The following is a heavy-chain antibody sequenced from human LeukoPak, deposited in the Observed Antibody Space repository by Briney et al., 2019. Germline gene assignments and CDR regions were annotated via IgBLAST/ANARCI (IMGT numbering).Heavy chain of an antibody. CDR2: INHSGSG. D-gene: IGHD1-26*01. Sequence: QPSETLSLTCAVYGESLSDYYWNWIRQPPGRGLEWIGEINHSGSGNYTPSLKTRVTISVDTSKNQFSLKLSSVTAADTAVYYCARARGSYFDYWGQGTLVTVSS. CDR1: GESLSDYY. J-gene: IGHJ4*02. V-gene: IGHV4-34*01. CDR3: ARARGSYFDY.